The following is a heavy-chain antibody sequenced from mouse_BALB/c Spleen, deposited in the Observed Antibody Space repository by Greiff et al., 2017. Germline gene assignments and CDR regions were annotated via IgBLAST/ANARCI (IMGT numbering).Heavy chain of an antibody. CDR2: ISTYYGDA. CDR1: GYTFTDYA. CDR3: ARGGRYAMDY. D-gene: IGHD1-1*02. Sequence: QVQLQQSGAELVRPGVSVKISCKGSGYTFTDYAMHWVKQSHAKSLEWIGVISTYYGDASYNQKFKGKATMTVDKSSSTAYMELARLTSEDSAICYCARGGRYAMDYWGQGTSVTVSS. V-gene: IGHV1S137*01. J-gene: IGHJ4*01.